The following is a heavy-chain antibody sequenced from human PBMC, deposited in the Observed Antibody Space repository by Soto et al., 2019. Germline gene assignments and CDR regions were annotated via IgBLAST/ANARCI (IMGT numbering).Heavy chain of an antibody. V-gene: IGHV4-59*08. Sequence: SVTMSVTCTVSGDSLATYYWGWIRQSPGKGLEYIGYVYYTGTTNYNPSLKRRVTVSVDTSKNQFSLKLNSVTASDTAVYYCARHPGSGHGNDGFDIWGQGTMVTVSS. CDR1: GDSLATYY. CDR2: VYYTGTT. J-gene: IGHJ3*02. CDR3: ARHPGSGHGNDGFDI. D-gene: IGHD5-12*01.